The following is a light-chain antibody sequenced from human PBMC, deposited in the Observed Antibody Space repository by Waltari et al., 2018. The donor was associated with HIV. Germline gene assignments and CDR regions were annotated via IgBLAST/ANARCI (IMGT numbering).Light chain of an antibody. CDR3: YSYAGSLL. V-gene: IGLV2-11*01. CDR1: SSDVGGYNY. Sequence: QSALTQPRSVSGSPGQSVTISCTGSSSDVGGYNYVSGYQQHPTKAPKLIIYDVSERPSGVPDRFSGSKSGNRASLTISGLQAEDEADYYCYSYAGSLLFGGGTKLTVL. J-gene: IGLJ2*01. CDR2: DVS.